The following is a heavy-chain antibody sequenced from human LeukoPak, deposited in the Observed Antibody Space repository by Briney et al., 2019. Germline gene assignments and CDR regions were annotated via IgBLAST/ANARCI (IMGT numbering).Heavy chain of an antibody. V-gene: IGHV1-2*02. D-gene: IGHD2-2*01. J-gene: IGHJ4*02. Sequence: ASVKVSCKASGYTFTGYYMHWVRQAPGQGLEGMGWINPNSGGTNYAQKFQGRVTMTRDTSISTAYMELSRLRSDDTAVYYCARVRRYCSSTSCYVCWGQGTLVTVSS. CDR1: GYTFTGYY. CDR3: ARVRRYCSSTSCYVC. CDR2: INPNSGGT.